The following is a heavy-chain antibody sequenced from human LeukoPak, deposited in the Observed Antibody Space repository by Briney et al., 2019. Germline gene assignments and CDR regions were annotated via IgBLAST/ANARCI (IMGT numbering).Heavy chain of an antibody. CDR2: ISAYNGNT. J-gene: IGHJ6*02. CDR3: ARIRQGGWPFDGMDV. CDR1: GYTFTSYG. V-gene: IGHV1-18*01. Sequence: ASVKVSCKASGYTFTSYGISWVRQAPGQGLEWMGWISAYNGNTNYAQKLQGRVTMTTDTSTSTAYMELRSLRSDDTAVYYCARIRQGGWPFDGMDVWGQGTTVTVSS. D-gene: IGHD6-19*01.